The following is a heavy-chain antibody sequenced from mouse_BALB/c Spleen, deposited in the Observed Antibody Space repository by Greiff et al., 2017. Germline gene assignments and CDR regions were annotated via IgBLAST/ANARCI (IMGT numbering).Heavy chain of an antibody. J-gene: IGHJ3*01. CDR3: ARGGYDYDWFAY. Sequence: EVQLVESGGGLVQPGGSRKLSCAASGFTFSSFGMHWVRQAPEKGLEWVAYISSGSSTIYYADTVKGRFTISRDNPKNTLFLQMTSLRSEDTAMYYCARGGYDYDWFAYWGQGTLVTVSA. V-gene: IGHV5-17*02. CDR1: GFTFSSFG. D-gene: IGHD2-4*01. CDR2: ISSGSSTI.